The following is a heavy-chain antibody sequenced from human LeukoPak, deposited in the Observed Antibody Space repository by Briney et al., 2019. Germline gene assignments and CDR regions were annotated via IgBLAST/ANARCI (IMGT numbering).Heavy chain of an antibody. Sequence: SETLSLSCAVYGGSFSGYYWSWSRQPPGKGLEWIGEINHSGSTNYNPSLKSRVTISIDTSKKQFSLRLSSVTAADTAVYYCARIKPLAGYCSSTSCYLSRYYFDYWGQGTLVTVSS. CDR3: ARIKPLAGYCSSTSCYLSRYYFDY. D-gene: IGHD2-2*01. V-gene: IGHV4-34*01. CDR2: INHSGST. J-gene: IGHJ4*02. CDR1: GGSFSGYY.